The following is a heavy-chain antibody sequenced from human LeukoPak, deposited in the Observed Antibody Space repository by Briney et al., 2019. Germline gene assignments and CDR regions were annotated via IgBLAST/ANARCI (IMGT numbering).Heavy chain of an antibody. D-gene: IGHD4-23*01. V-gene: IGHV3-21*01. J-gene: IGHJ6*03. CDR2: ISSSSSYI. CDR1: GFTFSSYS. Sequence: GGSLRLSCAASGFTFSSYSMNWVRQAPGKGLEWVSSISSSSSYIYYADSVKGRFTISRDNAKNSLHLQMNSLRAEDTAVYYCARGTTVATFAYYYYYMDVWGKGTTVTVSS. CDR3: ARGTTVATFAYYYYYMDV.